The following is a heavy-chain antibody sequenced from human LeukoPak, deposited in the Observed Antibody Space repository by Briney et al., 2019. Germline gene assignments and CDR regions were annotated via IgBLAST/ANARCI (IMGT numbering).Heavy chain of an antibody. V-gene: IGHV1-18*04. Sequence: ASVKVSCKASGYTFTGNHMHWVRQAPGQGLEWMGWISAYNVNTNDAQKLQGRVTMTTDTSTTTAYMELRSLRSDDTAVYYCARVPVSGPGARFDYWGQGTLVTVSS. J-gene: IGHJ4*02. CDR2: ISAYNVNT. CDR1: GYTFTGNH. CDR3: ARVPVSGPGARFDY. D-gene: IGHD4-11*01.